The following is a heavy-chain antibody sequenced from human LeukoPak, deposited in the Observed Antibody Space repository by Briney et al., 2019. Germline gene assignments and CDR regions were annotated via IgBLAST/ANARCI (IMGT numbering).Heavy chain of an antibody. CDR3: AAGYSSSWGGLFDY. CDR1: GFTFSSYS. Sequence: PGGSLRLSCAASGFTFSSYSMNWVRQAPGKGLEWVANIKQDGSEKYYVDSVKGRFTISRDNAKNSLYLQMNSLRAEDTAVYYCAAGYSSSWGGLFDYWGQGTLVTVSS. V-gene: IGHV3-7*01. D-gene: IGHD6-13*01. J-gene: IGHJ4*02. CDR2: IKQDGSEK.